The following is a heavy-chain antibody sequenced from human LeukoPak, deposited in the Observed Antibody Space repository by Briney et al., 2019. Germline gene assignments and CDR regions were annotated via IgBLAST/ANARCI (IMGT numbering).Heavy chain of an antibody. CDR3: ASDTSGRYYMDN. CDR2: IWYDGSNK. J-gene: IGHJ4*02. V-gene: IGHV3-33*01. Sequence: GRSLRLSCAASGFTFSNYGMHWVRQAPGKGLEWVAVIWYDGSNKYYADSVKGRFTISRDNSKNALYLQMNTLKSEDTAVYYCASDTSGRYYMDNWGQGTLVTVSS. D-gene: IGHD3-10*01. CDR1: GFTFSNYG.